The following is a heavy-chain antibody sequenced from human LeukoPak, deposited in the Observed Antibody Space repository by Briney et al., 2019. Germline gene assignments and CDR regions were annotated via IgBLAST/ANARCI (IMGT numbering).Heavy chain of an antibody. CDR2: INPHSGGT. CDR1: GYTFTGDY. V-gene: IGHV1-2*02. CDR3: ARVGAWQLLGSIDY. Sequence: ASVKVSCTASGYTFTGDYMHWVRQAPGQGLEWMGWINPHSGGTNYAQKFQGRVTMTRGTPSSTAYMELSRMRSDDAAVYYCARVGAWQLLGSIDYWGRGTLVVVSS. J-gene: IGHJ4*02. D-gene: IGHD1-26*01.